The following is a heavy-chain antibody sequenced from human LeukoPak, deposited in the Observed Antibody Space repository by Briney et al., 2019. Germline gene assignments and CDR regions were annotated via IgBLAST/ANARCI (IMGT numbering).Heavy chain of an antibody. D-gene: IGHD3-10*01. CDR2: IWYDGSNK. CDR1: GFTFSSYG. CDR3: AKDPNYGSGSFDY. V-gene: IGHV3-33*06. J-gene: IGHJ4*02. Sequence: PGGSLRLSCAASGFTFSSYGMHWVRQAPGKGLEWVAVIWYDGSNKYYADSVKGRFTISRDNSKNTLYLQMNSLRAEDTAVYYCAKDPNYGSGSFDYWGQGTLVTVSS.